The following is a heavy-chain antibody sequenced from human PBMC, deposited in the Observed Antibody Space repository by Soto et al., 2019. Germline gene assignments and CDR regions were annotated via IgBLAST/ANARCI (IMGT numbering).Heavy chain of an antibody. J-gene: IGHJ6*04. CDR1: GFTFSSYW. CDR2: INSDGSST. D-gene: IGHD2-2*01. Sequence: GGSLRLSCAASGFTFSSYWMHWVRQAPGKGLVWVSRINSDGSSTSYADSVKGRFTISRDNAKNTVYLQMNSLRAEDKAVYYCARGSYCSSTSCHAYYYYYGMDVWGKGTTVTVSS. V-gene: IGHV3-74*01. CDR3: ARGSYCSSTSCHAYYYYYGMDV.